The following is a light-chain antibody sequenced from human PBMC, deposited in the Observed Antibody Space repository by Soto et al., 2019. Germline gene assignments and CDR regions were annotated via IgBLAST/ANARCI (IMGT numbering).Light chain of an antibody. CDR1: RSVSSSY. Sequence: DIELTQSPGTLSSSPGDRATLSCRASRSVSSSYSAWYQQKPGQAPRLVIHGASTRASGIPARFSGSGSGTDFTLTISSLEPDDFAVYYCQQYGTSPRYSFGQGTKLEIK. CDR3: QQYGTSPRYS. J-gene: IGKJ2*01. V-gene: IGKV3-20*01. CDR2: GAS.